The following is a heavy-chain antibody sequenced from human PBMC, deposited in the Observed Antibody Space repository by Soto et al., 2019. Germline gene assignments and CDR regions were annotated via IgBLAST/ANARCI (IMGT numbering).Heavy chain of an antibody. CDR1: GFTVSGNY. Sequence: GGSLRLSCAASGFTVSGNYMSWVRQAPGKGLEWVSVIFSGGSTYYADSVKDRFPISRDNSKNTLYLQMNSLRAEDKAVYYCARERYCNAGRCFSDWFDPWGQGTLVTVSS. D-gene: IGHD2-15*01. CDR2: IFSGGST. J-gene: IGHJ5*02. V-gene: IGHV3-66*01. CDR3: ARERYCNAGRCFSDWFDP.